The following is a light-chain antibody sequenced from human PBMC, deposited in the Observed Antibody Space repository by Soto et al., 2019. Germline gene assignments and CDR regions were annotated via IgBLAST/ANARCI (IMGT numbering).Light chain of an antibody. J-gene: IGLJ2*01. Sequence: HSVLTQPPSASGTPGQRVTISCSGSSSNIGSNTVNWYQQLPGTAPKLLIYSNNQRPLGVPDRFSGSKSGTSASLAISGLQSEDEADYYCAAWDDSLNAVVFGGGTKVTVL. CDR2: SNN. CDR3: AAWDDSLNAVV. V-gene: IGLV1-44*01. CDR1: SSNIGSNT.